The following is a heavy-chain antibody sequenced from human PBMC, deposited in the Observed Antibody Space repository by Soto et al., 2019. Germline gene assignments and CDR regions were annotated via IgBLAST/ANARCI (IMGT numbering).Heavy chain of an antibody. D-gene: IGHD3-3*01. Sequence: PGGSLRLSCAASGYTFSDYYMSWIRQAPGKGLEWISYIDTSSTKIYYADSVKGRFTISRDNAKNSLYLEMNSLRDEDTAVYYCASHYDMWSGYLSPVDYWGQGTLVTVSS. J-gene: IGHJ4*02. CDR1: GYTFSDYY. V-gene: IGHV3-11*01. CDR2: IDTSSTKI. CDR3: ASHYDMWSGYLSPVDY.